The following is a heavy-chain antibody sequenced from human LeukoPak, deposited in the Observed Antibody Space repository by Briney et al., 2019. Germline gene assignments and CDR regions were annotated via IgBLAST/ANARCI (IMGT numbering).Heavy chain of an antibody. CDR2: TYYRSKWYN. D-gene: IGHD2-2*02. V-gene: IGHV6-1*01. CDR1: GDSFSSNSAA. J-gene: IGHJ6*02. CDR3: ARGGYCSSTSCYTWYGMDV. Sequence: SQTLSLTCAISGDSFSSNSAAWNWLRRPPSRGLEWLGRTYYRSKWYNDYAVSVKSRITINPDTSKNQFSLQLNSVTPEDTAVYYCARGGYCSSTSCYTWYGMDVWGQGTTVTVSS.